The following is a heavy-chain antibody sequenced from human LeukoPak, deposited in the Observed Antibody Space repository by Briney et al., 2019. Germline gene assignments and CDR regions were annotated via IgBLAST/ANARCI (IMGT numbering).Heavy chain of an antibody. CDR2: IIPIFGTA. Sequence: GASVKVSCKASGGTFSSYAISWVRQAPGQGLEWMGGIIPIFGTANYAQKFQGRVTITADESTSTAYMELSSLRSEDTAVYYCARGASYYYDSSGSAPSVGWFDPWGQGTLVTVSS. D-gene: IGHD3-22*01. V-gene: IGHV1-69*13. CDR1: GGTFSSYA. CDR3: ARGASYYYDSSGSAPSVGWFDP. J-gene: IGHJ5*02.